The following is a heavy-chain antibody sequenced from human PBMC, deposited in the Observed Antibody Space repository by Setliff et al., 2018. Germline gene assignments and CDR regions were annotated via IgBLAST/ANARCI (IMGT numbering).Heavy chain of an antibody. J-gene: IGHJ3*02. CDR1: GFTFSGSA. V-gene: IGHV3-73*01. CDR3: ILIGSSADAFDI. Sequence: PGGSLRLSCAASGFTFSGSAMHWVRQASGKGLEWVGRIRGKADNYATAYAASVRGRFTISRDDSKNTAYLQMNSLKTEDTAVYYCILIGSSADAFDIWGQGTMVTVSS. D-gene: IGHD6-19*01. CDR2: IRGKADNYAT.